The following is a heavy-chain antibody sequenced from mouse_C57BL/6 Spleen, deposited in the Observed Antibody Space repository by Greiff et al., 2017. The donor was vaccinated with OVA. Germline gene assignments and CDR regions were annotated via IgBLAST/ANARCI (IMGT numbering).Heavy chain of an antibody. D-gene: IGHD2-2*01. J-gene: IGHJ2*01. CDR2: IGPGNGDT. CDR3: TNGYDVN. CDR1: GFNIKDDY. V-gene: IGHV14-4*01. Sequence: VQLKESGAELVRPGASVKLSCTASGFNIKDDYMHWVKQRPEQGLEWIGWIGPGNGDTEYASKFQGKATITADTSSNTAYLQLSSLTSEDTAVYYCTNGYDVNWGQGTTLTVSS.